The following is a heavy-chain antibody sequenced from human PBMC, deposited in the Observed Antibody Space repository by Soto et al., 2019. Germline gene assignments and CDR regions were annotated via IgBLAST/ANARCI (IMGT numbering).Heavy chain of an antibody. CDR2: IYYSGST. CDR1: GGSISSGDYY. J-gene: IGHJ5*02. V-gene: IGHV4-30-4*01. Sequence: SETLSLTCTVSGGSISSGDYYWSWIRQPPGKGLEWIGCIYYSGSTYYNPSLKSRVTISVDTSKNQFSLKLSSVTAADTAVYYCARVIRSRVTHWFDPWGQGTLVPVSS. D-gene: IGHD2-21*02. CDR3: ARVIRSRVTHWFDP.